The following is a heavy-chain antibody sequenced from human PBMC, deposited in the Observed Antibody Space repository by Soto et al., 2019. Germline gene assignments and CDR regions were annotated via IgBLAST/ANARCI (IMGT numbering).Heavy chain of an antibody. J-gene: IGHJ6*02. Sequence: LRLSCAASGFTFSSYGMHWVRQAPGKGLEWVAVISYDGSNKYYADSVKGRFTISRDNSKNTLYLQMNSLRAEDTAVYYCAKDYSNYVYYYYGMDVWGQGTMVTVSS. D-gene: IGHD4-4*01. CDR3: AKDYSNYVYYYYGMDV. CDR1: GFTFSSYG. V-gene: IGHV3-30*18. CDR2: ISYDGSNK.